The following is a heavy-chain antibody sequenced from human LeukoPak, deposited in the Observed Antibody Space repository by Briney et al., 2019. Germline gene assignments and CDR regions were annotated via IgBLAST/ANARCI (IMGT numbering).Heavy chain of an antibody. CDR3: ARDLFVVAFDY. CDR1: GYTFTNYG. D-gene: IGHD3-10*02. Sequence: ASVKVSCKASGYTFTNYGISWVRQAPAQGLEWMGWISAHNGNNKYAQNLQGTVTMTTDTSTSTAYMELRSLRSDDTAVYYCARDLFVVAFDYWGQGTLVTVSS. V-gene: IGHV1-18*01. CDR2: ISAHNGNN. J-gene: IGHJ4*01.